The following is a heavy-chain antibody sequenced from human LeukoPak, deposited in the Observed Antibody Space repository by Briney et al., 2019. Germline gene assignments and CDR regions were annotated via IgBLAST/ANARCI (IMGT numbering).Heavy chain of an antibody. V-gene: IGHV3-23*01. CDR2: ISGSGGST. Sequence: PVGSLRLSCAASGFTFISYAMSWVRQAPGRGLEWVSAISGSGGSTHYADSVKGRFTIYRDNSKHTLYLQMNSLRAEDTAVYYCAKRIAVAYYYYMDVWGKGTTVTVSS. J-gene: IGHJ6*03. D-gene: IGHD6-19*01. CDR3: AKRIAVAYYYYMDV. CDR1: GFTFISYA.